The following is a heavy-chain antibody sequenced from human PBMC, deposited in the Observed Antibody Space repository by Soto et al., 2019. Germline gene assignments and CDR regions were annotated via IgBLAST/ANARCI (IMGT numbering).Heavy chain of an antibody. Sequence: GASVKVSCKASGFTFTSSAVQWVRQARGQRLEWIGWIVVGSGNTNYAQKFQERVTITRDMSTSTAYMELSSLRAEDAAVYYCARDEDPTYYHYGMDVWGQGTTVTVSS. J-gene: IGHJ6*02. CDR1: GFTFTSSA. V-gene: IGHV1-58*01. CDR2: IVVGSGNT. CDR3: ARDEDPTYYHYGMDV. D-gene: IGHD3-16*01.